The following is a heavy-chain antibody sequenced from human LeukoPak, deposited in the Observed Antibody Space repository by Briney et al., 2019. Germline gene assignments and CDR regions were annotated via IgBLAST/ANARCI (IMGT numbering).Heavy chain of an antibody. J-gene: IGHJ4*02. CDR3: ARQYDSSGYYYTYFDY. CDR2: IYYSGST. CDR1: GDSSSSGDYF. V-gene: IGHV4-30-4*08. D-gene: IGHD3-22*01. Sequence: SQTLSLTCTVSGDSSSSGDYFWNWIRQPPGKGLEWIGYIYYSGSTYYNPSLKSRVSISVDTSKNQFSLKLSSVTAADTAVYYCARQYDSSGYYYTYFDYWGQGTLVTVSS.